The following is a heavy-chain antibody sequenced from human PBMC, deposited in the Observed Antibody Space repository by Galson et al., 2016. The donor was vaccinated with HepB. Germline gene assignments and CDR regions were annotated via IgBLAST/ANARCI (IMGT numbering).Heavy chain of an antibody. Sequence: SVKVSCKVSGYTPSELSIHWVRQAPGKGLEWTAGFDPDDGETRYAQKFQGRLTMTEDTSTDTVYMDLRSLRSEDTAVYYCTVRRGRYYGVWYVDLWGRGTLVTVSS. CDR1: GYTPSELS. V-gene: IGHV1-24*01. D-gene: IGHD3-3*01. CDR2: FDPDDGET. J-gene: IGHJ2*01. CDR3: TVRRGRYYGVWYVDL.